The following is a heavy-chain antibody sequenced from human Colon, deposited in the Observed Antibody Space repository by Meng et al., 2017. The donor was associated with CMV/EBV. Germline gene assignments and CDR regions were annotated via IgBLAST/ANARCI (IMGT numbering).Heavy chain of an antibody. J-gene: IGHJ6*02. Sequence: GESLKISCVASQFSLSTYWMNWVRQAPGKGLEWVANLDPNGGGKNYADSVRGRFAISRDTAKDSLYLQINSLRADDTAVYYCARAGVPYAMDVWGPGTTVTVSS. CDR2: LDPNGGGK. V-gene: IGHV3-7*01. CDR3: ARAGVPYAMDV. CDR1: QFSLSTYW. D-gene: IGHD3-10*01.